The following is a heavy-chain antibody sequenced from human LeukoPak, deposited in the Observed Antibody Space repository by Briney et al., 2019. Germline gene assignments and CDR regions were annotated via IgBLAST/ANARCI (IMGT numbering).Heavy chain of an antibody. CDR3: VRDHGYDFDY. V-gene: IGHV6-1*01. CDR2: TYYRSKWYN. J-gene: IGHJ4*02. CDR1: GDSVSSNTSA. Sequence: SQTLSLTFAISGDSVSSNTSAWNWIRQSPSRGLEWLGSTYYRSKWYNYYAGSVKSRITINPDTSKNQFSLQLNSVPPEDTAVYYCVRDHGYDFDYWGRGTLVTVSS. D-gene: IGHD5-18*01.